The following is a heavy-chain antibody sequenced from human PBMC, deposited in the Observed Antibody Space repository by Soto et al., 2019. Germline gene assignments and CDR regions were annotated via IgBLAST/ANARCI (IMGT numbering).Heavy chain of an antibody. D-gene: IGHD1-1*01. Sequence: QVHLVQSGAEVKKPGASVKVSCKGSGYCFTTYVITWVRQAPGQGLEWMAWISAHNGNSNYAQKLQGRVTVIRDTSTSTAYMELRGLRSDDTAVYYCARGRYGDYWGQGVLVTVSS. CDR2: ISAHNGNS. CDR1: GYCFTTYV. CDR3: ARGRYGDY. V-gene: IGHV1-18*01. J-gene: IGHJ4*02.